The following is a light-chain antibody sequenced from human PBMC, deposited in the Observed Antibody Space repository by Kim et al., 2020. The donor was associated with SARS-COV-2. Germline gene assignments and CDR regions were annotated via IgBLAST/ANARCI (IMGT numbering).Light chain of an antibody. CDR3: QQYGSSPLYS. V-gene: IGKV3-20*01. J-gene: IGKJ2*03. Sequence: SPGERATVTCRASQSVSSSYLSWYLQKPGRAPRILIYGASSRATGIPDRFSGSGSGTDFTLTISRLEPEDFAVYYCQQYGSSPLYSFGQGTKLEI. CDR1: QSVSSSY. CDR2: GAS.